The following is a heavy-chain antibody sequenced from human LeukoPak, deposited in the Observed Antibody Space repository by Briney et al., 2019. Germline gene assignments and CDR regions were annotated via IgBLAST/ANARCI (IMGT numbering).Heavy chain of an antibody. CDR3: STETSRFFDWSLSY. J-gene: IGHJ4*02. V-gene: IGHV1-24*01. D-gene: IGHD3-9*01. Sequence: ASVKVSRKGSGYTLTELSMHWVRPAPGKGVEGMGGFDPDDGETIYAQKFQGRLTMTEDTSTYTAYMELSSLESEDTAMYYCSTETSRFFDWSLSYWGQGTLVTVSS. CDR1: GYTLTELS. CDR2: FDPDDGET.